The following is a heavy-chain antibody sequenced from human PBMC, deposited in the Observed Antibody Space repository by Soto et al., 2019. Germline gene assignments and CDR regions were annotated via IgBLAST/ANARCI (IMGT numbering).Heavy chain of an antibody. CDR2: INPSGGST. V-gene: IGHV1-46*01. CDR1: GYTFTSYY. D-gene: IGHD2-2*01. CDR3: ARVSRECSSTSCYHFDY. J-gene: IGHJ4*02. Sequence: ASVKVSCKASGYTFTSYYMHWVRQAPGQGLEWMGIINPSGGSTTYAQKFQGRVTMTRDTSTSTVYMELNSLRSEDTAVYYCARVSRECSSTSCYHFDYWGQGTLVTVSS.